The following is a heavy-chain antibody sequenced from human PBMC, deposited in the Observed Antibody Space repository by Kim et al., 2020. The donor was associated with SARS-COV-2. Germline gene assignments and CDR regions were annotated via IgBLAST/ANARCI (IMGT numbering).Heavy chain of an antibody. CDR2: IIPIFGTA. CDR1: GGTFSSYA. V-gene: IGHV1-69*13. Sequence: SVKVSCKASGGTFSSYAISWVRQAPGQGLEWMGGIIPIFGTANYAQKFQGRVTITADESTSTAYMELSSLRSEDTAVYYCARGWGTMVQGVINYWYFDLWGRGTLVTVSS. J-gene: IGHJ2*01. CDR3: ARGWGTMVQGVINYWYFDL. D-gene: IGHD3-10*01.